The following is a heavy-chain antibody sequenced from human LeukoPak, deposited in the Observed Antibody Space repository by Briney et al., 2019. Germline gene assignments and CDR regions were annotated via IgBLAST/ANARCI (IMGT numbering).Heavy chain of an antibody. D-gene: IGHD4-17*01. CDR2: IKQDGSEK. V-gene: IGHV3-7*01. Sequence: PGGSLRLSCAASGFTFSSYWMSWVRQAPGKGLEWVANIKQDGSEKYYVDSVKGRFTISRVNAKNSLYLQMNSLRAEDTAVYYCASASESTVTTGYDYWGQGTLVTVSS. J-gene: IGHJ4*02. CDR3: ASASESTVTTGYDY. CDR1: GFTFSSYW.